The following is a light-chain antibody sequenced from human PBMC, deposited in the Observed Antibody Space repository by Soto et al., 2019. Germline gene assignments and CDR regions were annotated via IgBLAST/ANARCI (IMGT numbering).Light chain of an antibody. CDR1: QSVSSY. V-gene: IGKV3-11*01. CDR3: QQRFNWPRT. CDR2: DAS. J-gene: IGKJ2*01. Sequence: EIVLTQSPATLSLSPGERATLSCRASQSVSSYLAWYQQKPGQAPRLLIYDASNRATGIPARFSGSGSGTDFTLTISSLEPDDFSVYYCQQRFNWPRTFGQGTKLEIK.